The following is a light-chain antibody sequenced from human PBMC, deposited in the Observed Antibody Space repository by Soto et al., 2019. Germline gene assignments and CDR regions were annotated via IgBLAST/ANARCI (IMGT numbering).Light chain of an antibody. CDR3: CSYAGTYTLV. CDR1: SSDVGGYDF. CDR2: DVS. V-gene: IGLV2-11*01. Sequence: QSALTQPRSVSGSPGQSVTISCTGSSSDVGGYDFVSWYQQHPGKAPKLMISDVSGPPSGVPDRFSGSKSANTAALTISGLQAEDEAEYDCCSYAGTYTLVFGGGTKLTVL. J-gene: IGLJ3*02.